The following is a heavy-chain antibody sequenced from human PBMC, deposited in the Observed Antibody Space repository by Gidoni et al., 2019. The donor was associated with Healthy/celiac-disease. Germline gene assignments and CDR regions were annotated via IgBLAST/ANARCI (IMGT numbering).Heavy chain of an antibody. CDR3: AKGNSGSYLHAFDI. CDR1: GFTFDDYA. D-gene: IGHD1-26*01. J-gene: IGHJ3*02. V-gene: IGHV3-9*01. Sequence: EVQLVESGGGLVQPGRSLRLSCAASGFTFDDYAMLWVRQAPGKGLEWVSGISWNSGSIGYADSVKGRFTISRDNAKNSLYLQMNSLRAEDTALYYCAKGNSGSYLHAFDIWGQGTMVTVSS. CDR2: ISWNSGSI.